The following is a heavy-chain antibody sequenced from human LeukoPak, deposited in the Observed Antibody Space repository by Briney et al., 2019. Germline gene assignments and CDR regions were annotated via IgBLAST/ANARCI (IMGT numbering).Heavy chain of an antibody. Sequence: GGSLRLSCAASGFPFNNYWMYWVRQAPGKGLVWVSSINTDGRTTRYAASVQGRFTISRDNAKNTLYLQMNSLSGDDTAVYYCARAGASGWYAAGWFDPWGQGSLVPVSS. V-gene: IGHV3-74*01. CDR2: INTDGRTT. J-gene: IGHJ5*02. CDR1: GFPFNNYW. D-gene: IGHD6-19*01. CDR3: ARAGASGWYAAGWFDP.